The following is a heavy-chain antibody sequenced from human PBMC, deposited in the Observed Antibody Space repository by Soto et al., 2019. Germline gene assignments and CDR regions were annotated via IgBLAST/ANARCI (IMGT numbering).Heavy chain of an antibody. J-gene: IGHJ6*02. Sequence: SVKVSCKASGGTFSSYAISWVRQAPGQGLEWMGGIIPIFGTANYAQKFQGRVTITADKSTSTAYMELSSLRSEDTAVYYCARVLLDYYYGMDVWGQGTTVTVYS. V-gene: IGHV1-69*06. CDR3: ARVLLDYYYGMDV. CDR1: GGTFSSYA. CDR2: IIPIFGTA. D-gene: IGHD2-8*02.